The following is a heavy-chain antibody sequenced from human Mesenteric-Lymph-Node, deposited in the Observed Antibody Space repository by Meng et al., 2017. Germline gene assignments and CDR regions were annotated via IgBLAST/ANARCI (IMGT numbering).Heavy chain of an antibody. D-gene: IGHD2-2*01. CDR2: IYHSGST. CDR3: ARGGGCSSSSCDLDY. CDR1: GASVDSGSYH. Sequence: QGHRQESGPGLVQPSETLSLTCTVSGASVDSGSYHWSWVRQPPGKGLEWIGDIYHSGSTNYNPSLKSRVTISVDKSKNQFSLKLSSVTAADTAMYYCARGGGCSSSSCDLDYWGQGVLVTVSS. J-gene: IGHJ4*02. V-gene: IGHV4-4*02.